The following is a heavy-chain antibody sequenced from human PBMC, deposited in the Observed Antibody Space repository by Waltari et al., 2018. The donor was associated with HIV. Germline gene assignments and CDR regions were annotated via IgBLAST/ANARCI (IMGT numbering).Heavy chain of an antibody. CDR2: INHSGST. CDR3: ARREPTMVTPPWN. V-gene: IGHV4-34*01. CDR1: GGSFSGYY. J-gene: IGHJ4*02. Sequence: QVQLPQWGAGLLKPSETLSLTCAVYGGSFSGYYWSWIRQPPGKGLEWIGEINHSGSTNYNPSLKSRVTISVDTSKNQFSLKLSSVTAADTAVYYCARREPTMVTPPWNWGQGTLVTVSS. D-gene: IGHD4-17*01.